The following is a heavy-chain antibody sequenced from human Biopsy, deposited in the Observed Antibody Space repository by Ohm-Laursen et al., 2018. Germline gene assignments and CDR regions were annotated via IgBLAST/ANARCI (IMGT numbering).Heavy chain of an antibody. CDR3: ARRGSGGRSFDY. Sequence: TLSLTCTVSGDSINSSYWSWIRQAPGKGLEWIGFISNSGNTNYNPSLKSRVTISADTPKNQFSLKLGSVTVADTAAFYCARRGSGGRSFDYWGQGSLVTVSS. J-gene: IGHJ4*02. CDR2: ISNSGNT. V-gene: IGHV4-59*08. D-gene: IGHD2-15*01. CDR1: GDSINSSY.